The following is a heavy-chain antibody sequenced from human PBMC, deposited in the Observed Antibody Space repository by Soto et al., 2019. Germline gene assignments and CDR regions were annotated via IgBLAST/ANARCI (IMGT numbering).Heavy chain of an antibody. V-gene: IGHV4-30-2*01. D-gene: IGHD6-6*01. CDR2: IFHSGIS. CDR1: GGSITTVGYS. Sequence: SETLSLTCAVSGGSITTVGYSWSWIRQPPGKGLEWIGYIFHSGISYSNPSLKGRVTMSVDGSKNRFSLRLSSVTAADTAVSYCARRISARTYYFDYWGQGTLVTVSS. J-gene: IGHJ4*02. CDR3: ARRISARTYYFDY.